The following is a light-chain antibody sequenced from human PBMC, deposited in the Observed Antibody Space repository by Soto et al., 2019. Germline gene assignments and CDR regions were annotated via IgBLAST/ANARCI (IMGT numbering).Light chain of an antibody. Sequence: QSVLTQPPSVSGAPGQRVTISCTGSSSNIGAGYDVHWYQQLPGTAPKLLIYGNSNRPSGVPDRFSGSKSGTSASLAITGLQAEDEADDYCKSYDSSHVVFGGGTKLTVL. CDR1: SSNIGAGYD. J-gene: IGLJ2*01. V-gene: IGLV1-40*01. CDR3: KSYDSSHVV. CDR2: GNS.